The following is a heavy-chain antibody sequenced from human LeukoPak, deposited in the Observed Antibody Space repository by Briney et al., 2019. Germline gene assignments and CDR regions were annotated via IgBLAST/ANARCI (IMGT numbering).Heavy chain of an antibody. CDR1: VDFISLCY. CDR2: FYTSGST. Sequence: SETLSLTCSVSVDFISLCYGSCIPQPTGKAVEGISYFYTSGSTIYNPSLKSRVTISVDTSNNQFSLKLSSVTAADTAVYYCARLDTYYDFWSGYYYYMDVWGKGTTVTVSS. CDR3: ARLDTYYDFWSGYYYYMDV. D-gene: IGHD3-3*01. J-gene: IGHJ6*03. V-gene: IGHV4-4*09.